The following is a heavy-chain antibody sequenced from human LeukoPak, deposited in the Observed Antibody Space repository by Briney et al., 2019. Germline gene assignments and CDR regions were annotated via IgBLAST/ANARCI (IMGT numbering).Heavy chain of an antibody. V-gene: IGHV4-39*01. Sequence: SETLSLTCTVSGDSINNNNYYWGWIRQPPGKGLEWIGNIYCNGRTYYSPSLKSRGTISVDTSNNQFSLKLSSVTAADTAVYYCARITDRTIFGEIMHGFDIWGQGTPVTVSS. J-gene: IGHJ3*02. CDR1: GDSINNNNYY. CDR2: IYCNGRT. CDR3: ARITDRTIFGEIMHGFDI. D-gene: IGHD3-3*01.